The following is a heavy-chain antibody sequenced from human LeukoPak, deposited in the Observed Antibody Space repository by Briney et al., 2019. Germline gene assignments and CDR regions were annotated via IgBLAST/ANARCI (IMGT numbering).Heavy chain of an antibody. CDR2: IKHDGSER. D-gene: IGHD3-3*01. CDR1: GFTFSSYW. J-gene: IGHJ4*02. Sequence: GGSLRLPCAASGFTFSSYWMSWVRQSPGKGLEWVANIKHDGSERYYVDSVKGRFTISRDNAKNSLFLQMNTLRAEDTAVYYCARAQWISGVVINGPKDYWGQGTLVTVSS. V-gene: IGHV3-7*01. CDR3: ARAQWISGVVINGPKDY.